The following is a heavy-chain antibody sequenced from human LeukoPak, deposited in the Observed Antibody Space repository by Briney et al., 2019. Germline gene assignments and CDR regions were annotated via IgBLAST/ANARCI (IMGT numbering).Heavy chain of an antibody. CDR1: GFTLSNAW. CDR2: IKSKTDGGTT. D-gene: IGHD3-16*01. Sequence: GGSLRLSCAASGFTLSNAWMSWVGQAPGKGLEWGGRIKSKTDGGTTDYAAPVKGRFTISRDDSKNTLYLQMNSLKTEDTAVYYCTTDPLSYWGQATLVTVSS. J-gene: IGHJ4*02. CDR3: TTDPLSY. V-gene: IGHV3-15*01.